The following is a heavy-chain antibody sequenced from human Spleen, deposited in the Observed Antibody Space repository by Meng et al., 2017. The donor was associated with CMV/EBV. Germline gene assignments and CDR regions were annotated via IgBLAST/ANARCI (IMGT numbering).Heavy chain of an antibody. CDR1: GFTFSSYW. CDR2: IRYDGSHE. CDR3: ARAGSANWGYFDY. J-gene: IGHJ4*02. V-gene: IGHV3-30*02. D-gene: IGHD7-27*01. Sequence: GGSLRLSCAASGFTFSSYWMSWVRQAPGKGLEWVAFIRYDGSHEYYADSVKGRFTISRDNSKNTLYLQMNSLRTEDTTVYYCARAGSANWGYFDYWGQGTLVTVSS.